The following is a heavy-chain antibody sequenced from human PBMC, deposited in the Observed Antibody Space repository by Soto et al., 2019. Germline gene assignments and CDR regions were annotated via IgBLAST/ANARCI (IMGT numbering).Heavy chain of an antibody. CDR3: ARSRGTFVIWMSVRRYGY. CDR2: INPGNGNT. CDR1: GYTFTNYL. J-gene: IGHJ4*02. V-gene: IGHV1-3*01. D-gene: IGHD3-10*02. Sequence: GASVKVSCKASGYTFTNYLMHWVRQAPGQRLEWMGWINPGNGNTQYSQKLQGRVTITRDTSASTAYMELSSLRSEDTPVYYCARSRGTFVIWMSVRRYGYWGQGTLGNGSS.